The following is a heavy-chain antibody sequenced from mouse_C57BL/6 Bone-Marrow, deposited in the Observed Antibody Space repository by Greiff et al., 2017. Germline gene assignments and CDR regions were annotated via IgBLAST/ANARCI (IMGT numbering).Heavy chain of an antibody. D-gene: IGHD2-4*01. CDR3: ANYEYARVYYMDD. J-gene: IGHJ4*01. Sequence: EVQLQESGPGLVKPSQSLSLTCSVSGYSFTSYYLNWVRQSPGNRLELMGYISYSGSTYYNPSFLNRMSITSDTSKNQYYLKMNSVNTEDTATSIKANYEYARVYYMDDWGQGTTVTVSS. V-gene: IGHV3-8*01. CDR1: GYSFTSYY. CDR2: ISYSGST.